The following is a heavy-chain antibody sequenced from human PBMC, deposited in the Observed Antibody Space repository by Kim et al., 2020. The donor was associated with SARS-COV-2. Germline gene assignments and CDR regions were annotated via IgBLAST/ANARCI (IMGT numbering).Heavy chain of an antibody. Sequence: GGSLRLSCAASGFTFSSYAMHWVRQAPGKGLEWVAVISYDGSNKYYADSVKGRFTISRDNSKNTLYLQMNSLRAEDTAVYYCARGSLDYGDYNFDYWGQG. V-gene: IGHV3-30*04. J-gene: IGHJ4*02. CDR2: ISYDGSNK. D-gene: IGHD4-17*01. CDR1: GFTFSSYA. CDR3: ARGSLDYGDYNFDY.